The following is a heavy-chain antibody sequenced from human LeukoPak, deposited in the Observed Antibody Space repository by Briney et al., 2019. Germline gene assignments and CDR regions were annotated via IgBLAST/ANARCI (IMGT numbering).Heavy chain of an antibody. CDR1: GGSISSSNW. Sequence: SETLSLTCAVSGGSISSSNWWSWVRQPPGKGLEWIGEIYHSGSTNYNPSLKSRVTISVDKSKNQFSLKLSSVTAADTAVYYCARDSCGGDCYPYYFDYWGQGTLVTVSS. D-gene: IGHD2-21*02. V-gene: IGHV4-4*02. CDR3: ARDSCGGDCYPYYFDY. CDR2: IYHSGST. J-gene: IGHJ4*02.